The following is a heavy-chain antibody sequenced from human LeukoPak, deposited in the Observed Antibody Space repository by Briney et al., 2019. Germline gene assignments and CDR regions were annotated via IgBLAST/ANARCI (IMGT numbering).Heavy chain of an antibody. V-gene: IGHV5-51*01. CDR1: GYSFTSYW. CDR3: ARLGVYCSSWFFPIDY. D-gene: IGHD6-13*01. J-gene: IGHJ4*02. CDR2: IYPGDSDT. Sequence: GESLKISCKGSGYSFTSYWIGWVRQMPGKGLEWMGIIYPGDSDTRYSPSFQGQVTISADKSISTAYLQWSSLKASDTAMYYCARLGVYCSSWFFPIDYWGQGTLVTVSS.